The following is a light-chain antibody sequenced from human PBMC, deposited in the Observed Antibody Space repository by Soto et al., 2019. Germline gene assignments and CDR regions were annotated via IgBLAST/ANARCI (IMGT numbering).Light chain of an antibody. Sequence: QSALTQPRSVSGSPGQSVTISCTGTSSDVGGYNYVSWYQQHPGKAPKLMIYDVSKRPSGVPDRFSGSKSGNTASLTISGLQAEDEADYYCQSYDSSWVFGGGTKLTVL. V-gene: IGLV2-11*01. CDR3: QSYDSSWV. J-gene: IGLJ2*01. CDR2: DVS. CDR1: SSDVGGYNY.